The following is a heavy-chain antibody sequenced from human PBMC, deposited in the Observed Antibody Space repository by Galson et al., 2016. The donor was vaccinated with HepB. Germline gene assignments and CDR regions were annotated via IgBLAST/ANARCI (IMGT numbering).Heavy chain of an antibody. CDR2: INPNSGVT. CDR1: GYTFSGFY. V-gene: IGHV1-2*02. D-gene: IGHD4-17*01. Sequence: SVKVSCKASGYTFSGFYIHWVRQAPGQGLEWMGWINPNSGVTTYAQKFQGRVTMTRDTSISTVYRELSSLRSDDTALYYCAREGKPYGDIDSLGQGTLVTVSS. J-gene: IGHJ4*02. CDR3: AREGKPYGDIDS.